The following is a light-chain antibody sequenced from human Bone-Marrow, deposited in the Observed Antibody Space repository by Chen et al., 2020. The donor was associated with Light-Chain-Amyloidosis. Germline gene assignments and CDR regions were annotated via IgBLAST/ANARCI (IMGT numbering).Light chain of an antibody. V-gene: IGLV3-25*03. CDR1: DLPTKY. J-gene: IGLJ2*01. CDR3: QSADSSGTYEVI. Sequence: SYELPQPPSVSVSPGQSARITCSADDLPTKYAYWYQQKPGQAPVLVIHRDTERPSGISERFSGSSSGTTATLTISGVQAEDEADYPCQSADSSGTYEVIFGGGTKLTVL. CDR2: RDT.